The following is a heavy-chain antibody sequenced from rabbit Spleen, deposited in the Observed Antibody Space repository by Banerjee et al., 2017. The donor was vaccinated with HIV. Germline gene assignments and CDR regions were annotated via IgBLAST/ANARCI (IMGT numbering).Heavy chain of an antibody. V-gene: IGHV1S45*01. CDR2: IHAGTRNNI. Sequence: QEQLVESGGGLVQPGGSLKLSCKASGFDFNNYGVSWVRQAPGKGLEWIACIHAGTRNNIYYANWAKGRFTISKASSTTVFLQMTSLTAADTATYFCARDLAGVIGWNFNLWGQGTLVTVS. J-gene: IGHJ4*01. CDR1: GFDFNNYG. CDR3: ARDLAGVIGWNFNL. D-gene: IGHD4-1*01.